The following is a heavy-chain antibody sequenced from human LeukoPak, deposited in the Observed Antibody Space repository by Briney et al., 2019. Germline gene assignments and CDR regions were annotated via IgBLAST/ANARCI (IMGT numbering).Heavy chain of an antibody. V-gene: IGHV1-8*01. Sequence: GASVKVSCKASVYTFTSYDINWVRQATGQGLEWMGWRNPNSGNTGYAQKFQGRVTMTRNTSISTAYMELSSLRSEDTAVYYCARGRAYYYGSGTSNWFDPWGQGTLVTVSS. J-gene: IGHJ5*02. CDR3: ARGRAYYYGSGTSNWFDP. CDR1: VYTFTSYD. CDR2: RNPNSGNT. D-gene: IGHD3-10*01.